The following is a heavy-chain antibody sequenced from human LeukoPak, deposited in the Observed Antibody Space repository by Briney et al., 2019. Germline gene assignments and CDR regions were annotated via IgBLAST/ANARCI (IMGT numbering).Heavy chain of an antibody. V-gene: IGHV4-4*07. J-gene: IGHJ4*02. CDR3: ARGPPTGPVPRYCSSTSCYVGPSRGSRRSLHLDY. CDR1: GGSISSYY. Sequence: PSETLSLTCTVSGGSISSYYWSWIRQPAGKGLEWIGRIYTSGSTNYNPSLKSRVTISVDTSKNQFSLKLSSVTAADTAVYYCARGPPTGPVPRYCSSTSCYVGPSRGSRRSLHLDYWGQGTLVTVPS. D-gene: IGHD2-2*01. CDR2: IYTSGST.